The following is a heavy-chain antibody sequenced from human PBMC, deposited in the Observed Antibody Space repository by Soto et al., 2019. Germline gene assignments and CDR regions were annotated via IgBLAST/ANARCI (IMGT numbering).Heavy chain of an antibody. CDR2: IYYSGST. CDR3: ARARTNGYYYYGMDV. Sequence: SETLSLTCTVSGGSISSYYWSWIRQPPGKGLEWIGYIYYSGSTNYNPSLKSRVTISVDTSKNQFSLKLSSVTAADTAVYYCARARTNGYYYYGMDVWGQGTTVTVSS. CDR1: GGSISSYY. J-gene: IGHJ6*02. V-gene: IGHV4-59*01.